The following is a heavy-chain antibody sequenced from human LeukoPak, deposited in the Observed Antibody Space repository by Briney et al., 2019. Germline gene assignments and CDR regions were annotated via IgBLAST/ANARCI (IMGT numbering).Heavy chain of an antibody. V-gene: IGHV4-59*01. CDR1: GGSISSYY. D-gene: IGHD4-17*01. CDR2: IYYSGST. CDR3: ARSSAVTMGGAVDI. Sequence: PSETLSLTCTVSGGSISSYYWSWIRQPPGEGLEWIGYIYYSGSTNYNPSLKSRVTISIDTSKNQFSLKLSSVTAADTAVYYCARSSAVTMGGAVDIWGQGTMVTVSS. J-gene: IGHJ3*02.